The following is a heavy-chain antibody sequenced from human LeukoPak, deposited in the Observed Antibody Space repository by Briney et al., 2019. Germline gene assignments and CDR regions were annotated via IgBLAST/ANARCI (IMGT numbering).Heavy chain of an antibody. CDR3: ARSNWNVPFDY. D-gene: IGHD1-20*01. J-gene: IGHJ4*02. Sequence: SETLSLTCNVSGGSISSTSYYWDWIRQPPGKGLEWIGSSYYSGSTYYNPSLKSRVTISVDTSKNQFSLRLSSVTAADTGVYYCARSNWNVPFDYWGQGTLVTVSS. CDR2: SYYSGST. CDR1: GGSISSTSYY. V-gene: IGHV4-39*01.